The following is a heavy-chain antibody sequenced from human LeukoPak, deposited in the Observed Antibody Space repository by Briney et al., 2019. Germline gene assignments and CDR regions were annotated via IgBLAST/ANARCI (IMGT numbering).Heavy chain of an antibody. J-gene: IGHJ6*02. V-gene: IGHV3-30-3*01. CDR3: ARGWFGELLVDV. Sequence: GGSLRLSCAASGFTFSSYAMHWVRQAPGKGLEWVAVISYDGSNKYYADSVKGRFTISRDNSKNTLYLQMNSLRAEDTAVYYCARGWFGELLVDVWGQGTTVTVSS. D-gene: IGHD3-10*01. CDR2: ISYDGSNK. CDR1: GFTFSSYA.